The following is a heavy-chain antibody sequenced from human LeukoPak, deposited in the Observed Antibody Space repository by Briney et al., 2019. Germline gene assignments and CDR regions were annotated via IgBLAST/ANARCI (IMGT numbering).Heavy chain of an antibody. CDR1: GYRFTSHW. V-gene: IGHV5-51*01. CDR3: AGAFMFYSDSSTYTNGQLPFDI. D-gene: IGHD3-22*01. CDR2: IYPADSDT. J-gene: IGHJ3*02. Sequence: GESLKISCKGSGYRFTSHWIGWVRQMPGKGLEWMGIIYPADSDTKYSPSFQGQVTISADKSISTAFLQWSSLKASDTAMYYCAGAFMFYSDSSTYTNGQLPFDIWGQGTMVTVSS.